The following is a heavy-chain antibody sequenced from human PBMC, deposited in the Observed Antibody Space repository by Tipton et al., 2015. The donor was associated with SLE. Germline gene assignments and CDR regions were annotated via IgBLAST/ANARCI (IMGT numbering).Heavy chain of an antibody. CDR2: ISAYNGNT. CDR3: ARYYDFWSGYHKGIDY. Sequence: QSGPEVKKPGASVKVSCKASGYTFSSYGISWVRQAPGQGLEWMGWISAYNGNTNYAQKLQGRVTMTTDTSTSTAYMELRSLRSGDTAVYYCARYYDFWSGYHKGIDYWGQGTLVTVSS. CDR1: GYTFSSYG. J-gene: IGHJ4*02. D-gene: IGHD3-3*01. V-gene: IGHV1-18*01.